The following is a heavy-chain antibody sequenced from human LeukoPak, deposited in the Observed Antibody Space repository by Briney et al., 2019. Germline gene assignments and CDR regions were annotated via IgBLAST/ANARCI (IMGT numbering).Heavy chain of an antibody. CDR1: GYTFISNW. J-gene: IGHJ5*02. CDR3: ASRATVPPYNWFDP. Sequence: GESLRISCKGSGYTFISNWITCVRQMPGKGLEWMGRIDPSDSYTNYSPSFQGHVAISADKSTSTAYLQWSSLKASDTAMYYCASRATVPPYNWFDPWGQGTLVTVSS. V-gene: IGHV5-10-1*01. D-gene: IGHD4-17*01. CDR2: IDPSDSYT.